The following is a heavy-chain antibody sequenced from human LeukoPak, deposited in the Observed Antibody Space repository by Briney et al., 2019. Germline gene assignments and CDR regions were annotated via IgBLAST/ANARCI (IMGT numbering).Heavy chain of an antibody. V-gene: IGHV4-31*03. Sequence: SQTLSLTCTVSGGSISSGGYSWSWIRQHPGKGLEWIGYIYYSGSTYYNPSLKSRVTISVDTSKNQFSLKLSSVTAADTAVYYCARSHYYDSSGFDYWGQGTLVTVSS. J-gene: IGHJ4*02. CDR2: IYYSGST. D-gene: IGHD3-22*01. CDR3: ARSHYYDSSGFDY. CDR1: GGSISSGGYS.